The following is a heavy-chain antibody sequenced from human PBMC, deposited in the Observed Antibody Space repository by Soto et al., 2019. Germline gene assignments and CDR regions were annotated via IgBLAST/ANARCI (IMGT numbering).Heavy chain of an antibody. CDR2: IIPHFGTP. V-gene: IGHV1-69*01. Sequence: QVQLVQSGAEVKKPGSSVKVSCKASGGIFSTYAISWLRQAPGQGLEWMGGIIPHFGTPNYAQRFQGRATITAAEPTSTAYMELSRLRSEDTAVYYCARDRDDYGSGNYYNRIDFWGQGTLVTVSS. CDR1: GGIFSTYA. CDR3: ARDRDDYGSGNYYNRIDF. J-gene: IGHJ4*02. D-gene: IGHD3-10*01.